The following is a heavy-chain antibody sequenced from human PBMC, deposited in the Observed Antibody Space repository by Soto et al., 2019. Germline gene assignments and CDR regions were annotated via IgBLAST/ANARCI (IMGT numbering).Heavy chain of an antibody. D-gene: IGHD3-9*01. CDR1: GFSLSTSGVG. CDR3: AHRFDWYYFNS. V-gene: IGHV2-5*02. CDR2: IYWDDDK. J-gene: IGHJ4*02. Sequence: QITLKESGPTLVKPTQTLTLTCTFSGFSLSTSGVGVGWIRQPPGKALEWLALIYWDDDKRYSPSLKRRLTXTXXTSKNQVVLTMTNMDPMDTATYYCAHRFDWYYFNSWGQGTLVTVSS.